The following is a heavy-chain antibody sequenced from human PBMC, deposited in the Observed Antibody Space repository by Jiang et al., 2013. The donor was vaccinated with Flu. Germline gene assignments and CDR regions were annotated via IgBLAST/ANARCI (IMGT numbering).Heavy chain of an antibody. CDR1: GGSITGYY. CDR2: IYTSGRT. D-gene: IGHD6-19*01. J-gene: IGHJ5*02. Sequence: GSGLVKPSETLSVTCTVSGGSITGYYWSWIRQPAGKGLEYIGRIYTSGRTDYNPSLKSRVTMSVDTSKNQISLRLNSVTAADTAVYYCARDNSGYNWFDPWGQGTLVTVSS. V-gene: IGHV4-4*07. CDR3: ARDNSGYNWFDP.